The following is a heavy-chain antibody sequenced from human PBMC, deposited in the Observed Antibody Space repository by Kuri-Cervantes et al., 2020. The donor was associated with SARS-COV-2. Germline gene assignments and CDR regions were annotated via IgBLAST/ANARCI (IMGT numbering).Heavy chain of an antibody. CDR1: GFTFSSYG. D-gene: IGHD3-3*01. CDR3: AKSEGHDFWSGYSYFDY. Sequence: GESLKISCAASGFTFSSYGMHWVRQAPGKGLEWVAVISYDGSNKCYADSVKGRFTISRDNSKNTLYLQMNSLRAEDTAVYYCAKSEGHDFWSGYSYFDYWGQGTLVTVSS. V-gene: IGHV3-30*18. CDR2: ISYDGSNK. J-gene: IGHJ4*02.